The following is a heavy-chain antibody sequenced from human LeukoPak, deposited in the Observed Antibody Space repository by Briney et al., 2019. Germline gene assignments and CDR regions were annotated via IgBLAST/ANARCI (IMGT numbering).Heavy chain of an antibody. D-gene: IGHD2-15*01. CDR3: AKAPVTSCRGAYRYPFDS. J-gene: IGHJ4*02. CDR1: GFTLSTYA. Sequence: HTGGSLRLSCAASGFTLSTYAMSWVRQTPGKGLEWVAATSSSDAGTYHADSVRGRFTISRDNSKNTLCLQMNSLRAEDAAVYFCAKAPVTSCRGAYRYPFDSWGQGTLVTVSS. V-gene: IGHV3-23*01. CDR2: TSSSDAGT.